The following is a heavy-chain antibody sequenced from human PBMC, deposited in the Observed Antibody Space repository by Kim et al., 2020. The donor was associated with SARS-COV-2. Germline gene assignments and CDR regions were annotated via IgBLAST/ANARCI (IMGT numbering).Heavy chain of an antibody. Sequence: SETLSLTFAVSGGSISSSNWWSWVRQPPGKGLEWIGEIYHSGSTNYNPSLKSRVTISVDKSKNQFSLKLSSVTAADTAVYYCARSGPRSAGRIAAAGRAYYFDYWGQGTLVTVSS. D-gene: IGHD6-13*01. CDR1: GGSISSSNW. V-gene: IGHV4-4*02. CDR2: IYHSGST. CDR3: ARSGPRSAGRIAAAGRAYYFDY. J-gene: IGHJ4*02.